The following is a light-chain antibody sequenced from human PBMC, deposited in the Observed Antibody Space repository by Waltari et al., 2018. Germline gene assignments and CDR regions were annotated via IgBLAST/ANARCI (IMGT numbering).Light chain of an antibody. J-gene: IGLJ2*01. V-gene: IGLV2-14*03. CDR3: SSFTTSSTVV. CDR2: DVR. Sequence: QSALTQPASVSGSPGQSITISCPGTSSDVGGSNYVSWYQHHPGKVPKLIIFDVRKRPSGVSNRFSGSKSGNTASLTVSGLQTEDEADYYCSSFTTSSTVVFGGGTKLTVL. CDR1: SSDVGGSNY.